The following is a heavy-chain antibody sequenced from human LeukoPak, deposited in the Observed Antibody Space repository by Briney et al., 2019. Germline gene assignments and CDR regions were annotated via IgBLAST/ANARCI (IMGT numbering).Heavy chain of an antibody. CDR2: ISYDGSNK. Sequence: GGSLRLSCAASGFTFSSYAMHWVRQAPGKGLEWVAVISYDGSNKYYADSVKGRFTISRDNSKNTLYLQMNSLRAEDTAVYYCARDLTPGYYDSSGYTFQYWGQGTLVTVSS. CDR3: ARDLTPGYYDSSGYTFQY. J-gene: IGHJ4*02. CDR1: GFTFSSYA. V-gene: IGHV3-30-3*01. D-gene: IGHD3-22*01.